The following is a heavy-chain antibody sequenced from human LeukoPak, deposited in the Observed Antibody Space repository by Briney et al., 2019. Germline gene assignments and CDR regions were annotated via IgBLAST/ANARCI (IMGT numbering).Heavy chain of an antibody. V-gene: IGHV4-59*01. CDR1: GGSISSYY. CDR3: ASAGASSGYSPLHY. Sequence: PSETLSLTCTVSGGSISSYYWSWIRQPPGRGLEWIGFIYHTGSTSYNPSLKSRVTISVDTSKNQFSLKLSSVTGADTAVYYCASAGASSGYSPLHYWGQGTLVTVSS. J-gene: IGHJ4*02. CDR2: IYHTGST. D-gene: IGHD3-22*01.